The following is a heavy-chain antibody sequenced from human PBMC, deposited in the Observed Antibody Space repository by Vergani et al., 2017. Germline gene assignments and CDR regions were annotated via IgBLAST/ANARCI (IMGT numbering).Heavy chain of an antibody. J-gene: IGHJ4*02. V-gene: IGHV3-23*01. CDR1: GFTYSSYA. CDR2: ISGSGGST. CDR3: AKDNWDIVVVYYFDY. Sequence: EVQLLESGGGLVQPGGSLRLSCAASGFTYSSYAMSWVRQAPGKGLEWVSAISGSGGSTYYADSVKGRFTISRDNSKNTLYLQMNSLRAEDTAVYYCAKDNWDIVVVYYFDYWGQGTLVTVSS. D-gene: IGHD2-2*01.